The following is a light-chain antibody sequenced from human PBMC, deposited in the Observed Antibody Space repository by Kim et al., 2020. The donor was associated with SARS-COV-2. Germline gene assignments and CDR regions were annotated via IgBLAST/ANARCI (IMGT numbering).Light chain of an antibody. CDR3: QKYNSAAWT. J-gene: IGKJ1*01. Sequence: DIQMTQSPSSLSASVGDRVTITCRASQGIGNLAWYQQKPGKVPKLLIYAASTLQSGVPSRFSGSGSGTDFTLTISSLQPEDVATYYCQKYNSAAWTFGQGTKVDIK. CDR2: AAS. V-gene: IGKV1-27*01. CDR1: QGIGN.